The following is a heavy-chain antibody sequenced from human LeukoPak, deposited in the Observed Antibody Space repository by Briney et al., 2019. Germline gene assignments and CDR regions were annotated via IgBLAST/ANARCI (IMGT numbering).Heavy chain of an antibody. CDR3: ANGPTKDGYHYYFDY. CDR2: ISPSGDIT. CDR1: GFIFSSHG. D-gene: IGHD5-24*01. Sequence: QPGGSLRLSCAASGFIFSSHGMNWVRQAPGKGLEWVSGISPSGDITYYADSVKGRFTISRDNSKNTLSLQMNSLRAEDTAIYYCANGPTKDGYHYYFDYWGQGTLVTVSS. V-gene: IGHV3-23*01. J-gene: IGHJ4*02.